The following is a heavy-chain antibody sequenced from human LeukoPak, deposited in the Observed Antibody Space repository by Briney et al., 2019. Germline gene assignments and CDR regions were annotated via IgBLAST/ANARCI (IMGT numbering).Heavy chain of an antibody. CDR1: GYTFTGYY. CDR3: AVPLYCSSTSCYLDY. D-gene: IGHD2-2*01. Sequence: ASVKVSCKASGYTFTGYYMHWVRQAPGQGLEWMGWINPNSGGTNYAQKFQGRVTMTRDTSISTAYMELSRLRSDDTAVYYCAVPLYCSSTSCYLDYWGQGTLVTVSS. CDR2: INPNSGGT. V-gene: IGHV1-2*02. J-gene: IGHJ4*02.